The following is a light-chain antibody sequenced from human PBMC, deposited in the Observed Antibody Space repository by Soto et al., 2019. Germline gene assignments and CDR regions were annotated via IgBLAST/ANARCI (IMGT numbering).Light chain of an antibody. CDR1: QSVGSN. Sequence: EMVMTQSPATLSVSPGDGATLSCRASQSVGSNLAWFQQKPGHAPRLLIYGASTRATGIPARFSGSGSGTEFTLTISSLQSEDFAVYYCQQYYNWPRTFGQGTKLEIK. V-gene: IGKV3-15*01. CDR2: GAS. CDR3: QQYYNWPRT. J-gene: IGKJ2*01.